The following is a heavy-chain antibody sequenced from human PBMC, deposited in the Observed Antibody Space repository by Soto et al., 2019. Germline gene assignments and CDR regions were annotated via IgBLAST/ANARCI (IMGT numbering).Heavy chain of an antibody. CDR2: IKSKTDGGTT. V-gene: IGHV3-15*07. CDR3: TTSVTDYGSGSYHMSNFDY. D-gene: IGHD3-10*01. CDR1: GFTFSNAW. J-gene: IGHJ4*02. Sequence: GSLRLSCAASGFTFSNAWMNWVRQAPGKGLEWVGRIKSKTDGGTTDYAAPVKGRFTISRDDSKNTLYLQMNSLKTEDTAVYYCTTSVTDYGSGSYHMSNFDYWGQGTLVTVSS.